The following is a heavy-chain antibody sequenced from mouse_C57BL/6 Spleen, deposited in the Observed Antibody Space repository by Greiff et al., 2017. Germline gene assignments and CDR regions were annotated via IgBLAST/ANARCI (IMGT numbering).Heavy chain of an antibody. Sequence: QVQLKQPGAELVKPGASVKLSCKASGYTFTSYWMHWVKQRPGQGLEWIGMIHPNSGSTNYNEKFKSKATLTVDKSSSTAYMQLSSLTSEDSAVYYCARSGLRSHFDYWGQGTTLTVSS. J-gene: IGHJ2*01. CDR2: IHPNSGST. CDR3: ARSGLRSHFDY. V-gene: IGHV1-64*01. CDR1: GYTFTSYW. D-gene: IGHD1-1*01.